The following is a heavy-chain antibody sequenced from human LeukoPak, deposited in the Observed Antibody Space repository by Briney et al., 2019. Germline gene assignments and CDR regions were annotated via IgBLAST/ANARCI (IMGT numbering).Heavy chain of an antibody. CDR1: GFTFSSYA. CDR3: AKMIVPAAIPAY. Sequence: QPGGSLRLSCAASGFTFSSYAMHWVRQAPGRGLEGVAFIRYDGSNKYYADSVKARFTISRDNSKNTLYLQMNSLRAEDTAVYYCAKMIVPAAIPAYWGQGALVTVSS. V-gene: IGHV3-30*02. J-gene: IGHJ4*02. CDR2: IRYDGSNK. D-gene: IGHD2-2*02.